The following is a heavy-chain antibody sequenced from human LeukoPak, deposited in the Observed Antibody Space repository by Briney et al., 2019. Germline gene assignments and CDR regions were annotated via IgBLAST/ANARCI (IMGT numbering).Heavy chain of an antibody. CDR1: GFTFSSYA. CDR3: ATEFNYYGSRSCG. CDR2: IRHDGSDK. D-gene: IGHD3-10*01. V-gene: IGHV3-30*02. J-gene: IGHJ4*02. Sequence: GGSLRLSCAASGFTFSSYAMSWVRQAPGKGLEWVAFIRHDGSDKYYIDSVKDRFIISRDNSKNTLYLQMNSLRTEDTAVYYCATEFNYYGSRSCGWGQGTLVTVSS.